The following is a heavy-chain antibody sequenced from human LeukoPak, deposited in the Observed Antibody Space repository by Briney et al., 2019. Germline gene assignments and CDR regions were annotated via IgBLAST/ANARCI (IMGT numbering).Heavy chain of an antibody. CDR3: ATVGVLWFREGYFDY. D-gene: IGHD3-10*01. CDR2: FDPEDGET. V-gene: IGHV1-24*01. Sequence: ASVKVSCKVCGYTLTELSMHWVRQAPGKGLEWMGGFDPEDGETIYAQKFQGRVTMTQDTSTDTAYMELSSLRSEDTAVYYCATVGVLWFREGYFDYWGQGTLVTVSS. CDR1: GYTLTELS. J-gene: IGHJ4*02.